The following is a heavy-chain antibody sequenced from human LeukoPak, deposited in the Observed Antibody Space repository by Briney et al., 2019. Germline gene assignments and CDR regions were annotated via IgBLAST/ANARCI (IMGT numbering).Heavy chain of an antibody. CDR1: GDTFTSYS. D-gene: IGHD3-9*01. Sequence: ASVKVSCKASGDTFTSYSMNWVRHAPGQRLEWMGKINPSCGSTSYAQKFQGRGTMTRDTSTSTVYMELSSLRSEDTAVYYCARWFHPYYDIFPYGMDVWGKGTTVTVSS. CDR3: ARWFHPYYDIFPYGMDV. V-gene: IGHV1-46*01. CDR2: INPSCGST. J-gene: IGHJ6*04.